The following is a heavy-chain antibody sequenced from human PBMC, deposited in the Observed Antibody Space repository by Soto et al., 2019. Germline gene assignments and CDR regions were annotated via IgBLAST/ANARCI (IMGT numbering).Heavy chain of an antibody. D-gene: IGHD3-3*01. J-gene: IGHJ4*02. Sequence: SETLSLTCTVSGGSFKSGSYSWSWIRQPAGKGLEWIGYVYHTGRTSYNPSLKSRVSISMDTSKNQFSLNLDSVTAADTAVYFCARDFAYFDSWGQGTLVTVSS. CDR3: ARDFAYFDS. CDR1: GGSFKSGSYS. V-gene: IGHV4-61*01. CDR2: VYHTGRT.